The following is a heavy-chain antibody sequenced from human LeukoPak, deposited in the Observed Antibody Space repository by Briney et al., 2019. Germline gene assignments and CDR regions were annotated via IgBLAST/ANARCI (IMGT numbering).Heavy chain of an antibody. Sequence: GGSLRLSCAASGFTFNRYWMHWVRQVPGKGLVWVSRINSDGSSTTYADSVKGRFTISRDNARNTLYLQMNSLRDEDTAVYYCARGRGTIYMFDYWGQGTLVTVSS. CDR3: ARGRGTIYMFDY. V-gene: IGHV3-74*01. CDR2: INSDGSST. J-gene: IGHJ4*02. D-gene: IGHD2/OR15-2a*01. CDR1: GFTFNRYW.